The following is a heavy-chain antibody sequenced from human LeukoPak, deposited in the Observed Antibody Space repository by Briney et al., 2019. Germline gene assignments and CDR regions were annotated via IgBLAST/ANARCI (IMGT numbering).Heavy chain of an antibody. Sequence: PSETLSLTCAVSGYSISSGYYWGWIRQPPGKGLEWIGSIYHSGSTYYNPSLKSRVTISVDTSKNQFSLKLSSVTAADTAVYYCARVVGNYHDSSGYYLFDYWGQGTLVTVSS. CDR3: ARVVGNYHDSSGYYLFDY. CDR1: GYSISSGYY. V-gene: IGHV4-38-2*01. J-gene: IGHJ4*02. D-gene: IGHD3-22*01. CDR2: IYHSGST.